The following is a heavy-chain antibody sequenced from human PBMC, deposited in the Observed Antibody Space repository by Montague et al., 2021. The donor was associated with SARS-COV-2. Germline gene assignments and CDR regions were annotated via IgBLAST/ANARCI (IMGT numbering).Heavy chain of an antibody. CDR2: INHSGST. CDR1: GGSFSGYY. J-gene: IGHJ4*02. Sequence: SETLSLTCAVYGGSFSGYYWSWIRQPPGKGLEWIGEINHSGSTNYNPSLKSRVTISVDTSKNQFSLKLSSVTAADTAVYYCASSGDPGTTVTYLYWGQGTLVTVPS. CDR3: ASSGDPGTTVTYLY. D-gene: IGHD4-11*01. V-gene: IGHV4-34*01.